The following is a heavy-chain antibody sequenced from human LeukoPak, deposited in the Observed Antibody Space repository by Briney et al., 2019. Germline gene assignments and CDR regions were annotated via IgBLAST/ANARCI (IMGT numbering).Heavy chain of an antibody. CDR3: ARDHDLMEYCGGDCYSGAFDI. Sequence: GGSLRLSCAVSGFTFSRYSLHWVRQAPGKGLEWISYITPSGNNKYYSDSVKGRFTISRDNAKNSLYLQMNSLRAEDTAVYYCARDHDLMEYCGGDCYSGAFDIWGQGTMVTVSS. D-gene: IGHD2-21*02. CDR1: GFTFSRYS. CDR2: ITPSGNNK. J-gene: IGHJ3*02. V-gene: IGHV3-21*05.